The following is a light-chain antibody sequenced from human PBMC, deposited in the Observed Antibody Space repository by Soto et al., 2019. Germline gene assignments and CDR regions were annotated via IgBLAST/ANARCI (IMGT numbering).Light chain of an antibody. CDR3: QQFYSSPLT. Sequence: DIVMTQSPASRAGSLGERATIKCKSSQILLFSSNKKNYLAWYQQRPGQPPKLLIYWASSRESGVPDRFTGSGSGTDFTLSISSLQAEDVAVYYCQQFYSSPLTFGGGTTGDIK. CDR1: QILLFSSNKKNY. CDR2: WAS. J-gene: IGKJ4*01. V-gene: IGKV4-1*01.